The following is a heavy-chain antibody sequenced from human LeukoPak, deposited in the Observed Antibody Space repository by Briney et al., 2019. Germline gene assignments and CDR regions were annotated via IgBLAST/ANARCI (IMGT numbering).Heavy chain of an antibody. CDR2: ISGSGGST. CDR3: ARVLYGDSLSTFDY. Sequence: GGSLRLSCAASGFTFSSYAMSWVRQAPGKGLEWVSAISGSGGSTYYADSVNGRFTISRDNSKNTLYLQMNSLRAEDTAVYYCARVLYGDSLSTFDYWGQGTLVTVSS. V-gene: IGHV3-23*01. CDR1: GFTFSSYA. D-gene: IGHD4-17*01. J-gene: IGHJ4*02.